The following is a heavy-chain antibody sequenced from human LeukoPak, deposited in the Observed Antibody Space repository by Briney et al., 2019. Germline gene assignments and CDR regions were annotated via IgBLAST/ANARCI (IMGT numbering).Heavy chain of an antibody. Sequence: PSETLSLTCTVSGGSISSYYWNWIRQPPGQGLEWIGYISNSGITKYNPSLKSRVTIPLETSKNQFSLRLTSVTAADTAVYYCAKASVTTAVLFDSWGQGTQVAVSS. CDR1: GGSISSYY. J-gene: IGHJ4*02. D-gene: IGHD4-23*01. V-gene: IGHV4-59*01. CDR2: ISNSGIT. CDR3: AKASVTTAVLFDS.